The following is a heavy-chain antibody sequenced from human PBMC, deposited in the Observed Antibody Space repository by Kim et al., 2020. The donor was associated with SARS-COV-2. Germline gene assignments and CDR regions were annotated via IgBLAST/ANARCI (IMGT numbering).Heavy chain of an antibody. CDR3: ARDARYGGWFDP. CDR1: GGSISTYY. D-gene: IGHD5-18*01. J-gene: IGHJ5*02. Sequence: SETLSLTCTVSGGSISTYYWSWIRQPPGKGLEWIGYIYNSGSTNYNPSLKSRGTISVDTSKNQFSLKLSSVTAADTAVYYCARDARYGGWFDPWGQGTLVTVSS. CDR2: IYNSGST. V-gene: IGHV4-59*01.